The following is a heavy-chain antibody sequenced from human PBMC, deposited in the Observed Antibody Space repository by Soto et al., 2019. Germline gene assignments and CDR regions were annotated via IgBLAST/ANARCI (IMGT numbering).Heavy chain of an antibody. J-gene: IGHJ5*02. CDR3: ARSIAARLNWFDP. CDR1: GFTFSSYW. V-gene: IGHV3-7*01. D-gene: IGHD6-6*01. CDR2: IKQDGSEK. Sequence: EVQLVESGGGLVQPGGSLRLSCAASGFTFSSYWMSLVRQAPGKGLEWVANIKQDGSEKYYVDSVKGRFTISRDNAKNSLYLQMNSLRAEDTAVYYCARSIAARLNWFDPWGQGTLVTVSS.